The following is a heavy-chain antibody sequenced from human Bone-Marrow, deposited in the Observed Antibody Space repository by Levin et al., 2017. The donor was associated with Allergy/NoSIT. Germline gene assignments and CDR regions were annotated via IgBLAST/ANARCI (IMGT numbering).Heavy chain of an antibody. CDR3: ARALGILWWDGTGAFDI. CDR2: ISAYNGNT. D-gene: IGHD2-21*01. V-gene: IGHV1-18*01. Sequence: ASVKVSCKASGYTFTSYGISWVRQAPGQGLEWMGWISAYNGNTNYAQKLQGRVTMTTDTSTSTAYMELRSLRSDDTAVYYCARALGILWWDGTGAFDIWGQGTMVTVSS. CDR1: GYTFTSYG. J-gene: IGHJ3*02.